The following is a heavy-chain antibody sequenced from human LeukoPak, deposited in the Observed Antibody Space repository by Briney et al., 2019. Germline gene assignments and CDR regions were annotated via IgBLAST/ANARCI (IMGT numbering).Heavy chain of an antibody. CDR3: AKVLTAAGLDL. V-gene: IGHV4-4*02. Sequence: SETLTLTCSVSGCSMSDSITWWWVRQPPEKVLGWLANIHDDGRTGPNPSLRSRLTISQDRSKNQFSLKVSSVTAADTAFYYCAKVLTAAGLDLWGQGILVTVSS. CDR2: IHDDGRT. J-gene: IGHJ5*02. D-gene: IGHD3/OR15-3a*01. CDR1: GCSMSDSIT.